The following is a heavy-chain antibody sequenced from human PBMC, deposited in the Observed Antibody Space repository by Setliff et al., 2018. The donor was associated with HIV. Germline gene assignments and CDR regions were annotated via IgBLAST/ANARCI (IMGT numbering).Heavy chain of an antibody. CDR1: GGSFSGYY. Sequence: SETLSLTCAVYGGSFSGYYWSWIRQPPGKGLEWIGEINHSGSTNYNPSLKRRVTISVDTSKNQFSLKLSSVTAADTAVYYCARGGQQLWKSMYWFDPWGQGTLVTVSS. V-gene: IGHV4-34*01. J-gene: IGHJ5*02. CDR2: INHSGST. CDR3: ARGGQQLWKSMYWFDP. D-gene: IGHD5-18*01.